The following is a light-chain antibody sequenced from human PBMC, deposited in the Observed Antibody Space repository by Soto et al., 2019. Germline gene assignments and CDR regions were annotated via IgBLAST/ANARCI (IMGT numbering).Light chain of an antibody. CDR1: SSNIGSNT. CDR3: AAWDDSLNGRV. Sequence: QSVLTQPPSVSGTPGQRVTISCSGSSSNIGSNTVNWYQQLPGTAPELLIYRNNQRPSGVPDRFSGSKSGTSASLAISGLQSEDEADYYCAAWDDSLNGRVFGGGTKLTVL. V-gene: IGLV1-44*01. CDR2: RNN. J-gene: IGLJ3*02.